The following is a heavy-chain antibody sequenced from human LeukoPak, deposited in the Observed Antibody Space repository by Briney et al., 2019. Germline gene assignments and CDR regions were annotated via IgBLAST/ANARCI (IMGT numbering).Heavy chain of an antibody. Sequence: GGSLRLSCAASGFPFSTYSMNWVRQAPGKRLEWLAYIRRDSDTIYYADSVKGRFTVSRDNARSSLYLQINSLRAEDTAIYYCASRAIDWYRDGNWFDPWGQGTLVTVSS. CDR2: IRRDSDTI. CDR3: ASRAIDWYRDGNWFDP. J-gene: IGHJ5*02. V-gene: IGHV3-48*04. CDR1: GFPFSTYS. D-gene: IGHD3-9*01.